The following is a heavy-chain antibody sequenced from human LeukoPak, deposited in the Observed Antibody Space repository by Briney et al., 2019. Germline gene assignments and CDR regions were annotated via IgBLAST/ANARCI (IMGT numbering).Heavy chain of an antibody. D-gene: IGHD2-21*02. CDR2: ISSSSSTI. CDR1: GFTFSSYS. V-gene: IGHV3-48*01. J-gene: IGHJ3*02. CDR3: ARARLAYCGGDCYPHDAFDI. Sequence: GGSLRLSCAASGFTFSSYSMNWARQAPGKGLEWVSYISSSSSTIYYADSVKGRFTISRDNAKNSLYLQMNSLRAEDTAVYYCARARLAYCGGDCYPHDAFDIWGQGTMVTVSS.